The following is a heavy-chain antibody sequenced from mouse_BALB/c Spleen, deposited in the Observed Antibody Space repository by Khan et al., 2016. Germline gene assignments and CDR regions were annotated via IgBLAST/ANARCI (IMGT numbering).Heavy chain of an antibody. J-gene: IGHJ1*01. CDR2: ISYSGST. V-gene: IGHV3-2*02. Sequence: EVQLQESGPGLVKPSQSLSLTCTVTGYSITSDYAWNWIRQFPGNKLEWMGYISYSGSTSYNPSLKRRISITRDTSKNQFFLQLNSVTTEDTATYYCARYYGYDYWYFDVWGAGTTVTVSS. CDR1: GYSITSDYA. CDR3: ARYYGYDYWYFDV. D-gene: IGHD2-2*01.